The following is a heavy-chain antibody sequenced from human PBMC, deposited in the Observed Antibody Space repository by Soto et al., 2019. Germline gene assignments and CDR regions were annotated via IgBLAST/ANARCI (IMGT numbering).Heavy chain of an antibody. CDR3: ASQGLYYYGLDV. V-gene: IGHV3-74*01. Sequence: GGSLRLSCAASGFPFSTYWMHWVRQAPGKGPVWVSRINNDGSTTRYADSVKGRFTISRDNAKNTLYLQMNSLRAEDRAVYYCASQGLYYYGLDVWGQGTPVTVSS. CDR1: GFPFSTYW. CDR2: INNDGSTT. J-gene: IGHJ6*02.